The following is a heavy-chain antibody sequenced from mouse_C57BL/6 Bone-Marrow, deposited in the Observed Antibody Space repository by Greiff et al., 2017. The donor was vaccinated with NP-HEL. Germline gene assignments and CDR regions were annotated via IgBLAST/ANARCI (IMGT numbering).Heavy chain of an antibody. D-gene: IGHD2-12*01. V-gene: IGHV5-17*01. J-gene: IGHJ4*01. Sequence: EVQRVESGGGLVKPGGSLKLSCAASGFTFSDYGMHWVRQAPEHGLEWVAYIIRGSGTIYYADTVKGRFTFSRDNAKNTLFLQLTSLRSEDTAMYYCARRYRGLYYYAMDYWGQGTSVTVSS. CDR1: GFTFSDYG. CDR2: IIRGSGTI. CDR3: ARRYRGLYYYAMDY.